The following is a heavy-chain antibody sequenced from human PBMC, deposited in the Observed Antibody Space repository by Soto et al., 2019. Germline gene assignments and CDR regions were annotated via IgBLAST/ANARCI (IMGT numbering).Heavy chain of an antibody. J-gene: IGHJ6*02. V-gene: IGHV3-23*01. D-gene: IGHD1-26*01. CDR3: AKDGASWSYPPYYYFGMDV. CDR1: GFTFSSYA. Sequence: EVQLLESGGGLVQPGGSLRLSCAASGFTFSSYAMSWVRQAPGKGLEWVSTISGGGGNAYYADSVKGRFSISRDNSKNTRRLQMNRLRAEDTAVYYCAKDGASWSYPPYYYFGMDVWGQVTTFTVSS. CDR2: ISGGGGNA.